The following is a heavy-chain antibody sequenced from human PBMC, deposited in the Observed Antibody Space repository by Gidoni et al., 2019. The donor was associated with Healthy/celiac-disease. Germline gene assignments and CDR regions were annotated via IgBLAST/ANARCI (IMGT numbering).Heavy chain of an antibody. CDR3: ARSITMVRGAGMDV. Sequence: QVQLVQSGAEVQKTGSAVKVSGKAAGGTCSSYAISWVRQAPGHGLEWMGGLIPIFGTANYAQKFQGRVTITADKSTSTTYMELSSLRSEDTAVYYCARSITMVRGAGMDVWGKGTTVTVSS. J-gene: IGHJ6*04. CDR2: LIPIFGTA. V-gene: IGHV1-69*06. D-gene: IGHD3-10*01. CDR1: GGTCSSYA.